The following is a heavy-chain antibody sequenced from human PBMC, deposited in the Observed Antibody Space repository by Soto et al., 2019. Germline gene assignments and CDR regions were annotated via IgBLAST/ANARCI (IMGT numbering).Heavy chain of an antibody. J-gene: IGHJ3*02. CDR1: GFTFSNYG. CDR2: IWYDGSNK. V-gene: IGHV3-33*01. Sequence: QVQLVESGGGVVQPGRSLRLSCAASGFTFSNYGMHWVRQAPGKGLEWVAGIWYDGSNKYYADSVKGRFTISRDNSKNTLYFQMNSLRVEDTAVYFCARDDWGSGRAFDIWGQGTMVTVSS. D-gene: IGHD7-27*01. CDR3: ARDDWGSGRAFDI.